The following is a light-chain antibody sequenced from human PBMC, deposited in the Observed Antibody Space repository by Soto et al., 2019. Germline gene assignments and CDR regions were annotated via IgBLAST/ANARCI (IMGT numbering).Light chain of an antibody. CDR3: QQYGSSPT. J-gene: IGKJ5*01. CDR1: QGVSRK. V-gene: IGKV3-20*01. CDR2: GAS. Sequence: IVMTQSPATLSVAPGERVTFSCRASQGVSRKLAWYQQKPGQAPRLLIYGASSRATGIPDRFSGSGSGTDFTLTISRLEPEDFAVYYCQQYGSSPTFGQGTRLEIK.